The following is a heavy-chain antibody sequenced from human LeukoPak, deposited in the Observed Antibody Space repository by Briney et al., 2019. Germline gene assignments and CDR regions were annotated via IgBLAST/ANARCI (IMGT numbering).Heavy chain of an antibody. V-gene: IGHV4-31*03. J-gene: IGHJ4*02. Sequence: SETLSLTCTVSGGSISSGGYYWSWIRQHPGEGLEWIGFIYNSGTTYYNPSLKSRVTISVDTSKNQFSLKLTSVTAADTAIYYCAREVTIFGVVVGDYLDYWGQGTLVTVSS. CDR3: AREVTIFGVVVGDYLDY. D-gene: IGHD3-3*01. CDR2: IYNSGTT. CDR1: GGSISSGGYY.